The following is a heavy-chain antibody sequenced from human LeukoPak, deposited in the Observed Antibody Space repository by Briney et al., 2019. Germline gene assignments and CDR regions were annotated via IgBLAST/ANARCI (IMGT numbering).Heavy chain of an antibody. CDR2: ISYDGSNK. V-gene: IGHV3-30*04. D-gene: IGHD3-10*01. Sequence: GGSLRLSCAASGFTFSSYAMHWVRQAPGKGLEWVAVISYDGSNKYYADSVKGRFTISRDNSKNTLYLQMNSLRAEDTAVYYCAREASVPWWFGDNWDPDRGSWFDPWGQGTLVTVSS. J-gene: IGHJ5*02. CDR3: AREASVPWWFGDNWDPDRGSWFDP. CDR1: GFTFSSYA.